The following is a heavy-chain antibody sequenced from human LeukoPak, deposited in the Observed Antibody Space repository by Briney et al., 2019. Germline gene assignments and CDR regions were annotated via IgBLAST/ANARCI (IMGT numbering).Heavy chain of an antibody. CDR3: ARGRGWTYDS. J-gene: IGHJ4*02. D-gene: IGHD3/OR15-3a*01. Sequence: GGSLRLSCAASGFTFTNDFMTWVRQAPGKGLEWVANMRVDGTDIHYVDSVKGRFTISSDNARNSLYLQMNTLRAEDTAVYYCARGRGWTYDSWGRGALVTVSS. CDR2: MRVDGTDI. CDR1: GFTFTNDF. V-gene: IGHV3-7*04.